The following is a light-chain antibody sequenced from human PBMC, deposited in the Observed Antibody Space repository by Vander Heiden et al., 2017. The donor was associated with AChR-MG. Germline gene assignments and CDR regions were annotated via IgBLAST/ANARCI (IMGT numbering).Light chain of an antibody. V-gene: IGLV1-40*01. CDR3: QSCDYSLSGYVI. CDR1: SSNIGIGYD. J-gene: IGLJ2*01. CDR2: GNN. Sequence: QSVLTQPPSVSGAPGQTVIISCTGSSSNIGIGYDVHWFQQLPGTAPKLLIYGNNNRPSGVPDRFSGSKSGSSASLAITGLQAEDEADYYGQSCDYSLSGYVIFGGGTKLTVL.